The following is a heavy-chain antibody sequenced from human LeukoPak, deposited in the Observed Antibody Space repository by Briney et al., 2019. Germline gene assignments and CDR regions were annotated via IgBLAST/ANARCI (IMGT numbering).Heavy chain of an antibody. Sequence: SETLSLTCSVSGASLSTSPYYWGWIRQPPGKGLEWIGNIYYTGSTYYNVSLNSRVTISIDTSKNLFSLRLNSMTAADTAVYYCARVTGWSGLYYMDVWGKGTTVTVSS. CDR1: GASLSTSPYY. CDR3: ARVTGWSGLYYMDV. CDR2: IYYTGST. V-gene: IGHV4-39*01. D-gene: IGHD3-3*01. J-gene: IGHJ6*03.